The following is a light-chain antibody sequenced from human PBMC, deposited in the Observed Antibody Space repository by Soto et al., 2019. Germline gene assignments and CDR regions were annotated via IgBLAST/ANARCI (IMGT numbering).Light chain of an antibody. CDR1: SSNIGSNA. CDR2: TNN. J-gene: IGLJ1*01. Sequence: QSVLTQPPSASGTPGQRVTISCSGSSSNIGSNAVNWYQQLPGKAPKLLIYTNNRRPSGVPDRFSASKSGTSASLAISGLQSEDEADYYCAAWDDSLNGYVFGTGTKLTVL. V-gene: IGLV1-44*01. CDR3: AAWDDSLNGYV.